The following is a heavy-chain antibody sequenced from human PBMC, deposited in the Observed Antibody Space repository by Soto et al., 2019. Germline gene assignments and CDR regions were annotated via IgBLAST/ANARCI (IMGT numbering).Heavy chain of an antibody. CDR3: ASSPAFSSSWYGIPPDPSHGMDV. D-gene: IGHD6-13*01. Sequence: QMQLVQSGAEVKRPGASVRVSCKSSGYTFTSFYIHWVRQAPGQGLEWMGIINPSGGITNFAQRCQGRVTMTRDMATNTHYMERSSLKSDDTAVYYCASSPAFSSSWYGIPPDPSHGMDVGGQGTTVAVS. CDR2: INPSGGIT. V-gene: IGHV1-46*01. J-gene: IGHJ6*02. CDR1: GYTFTSFY.